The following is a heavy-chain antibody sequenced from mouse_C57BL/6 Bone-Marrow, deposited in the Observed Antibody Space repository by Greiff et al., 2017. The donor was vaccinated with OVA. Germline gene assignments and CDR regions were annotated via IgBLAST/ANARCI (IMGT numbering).Heavy chain of an antibody. CDR2: IDPSDSYT. CDR3: ARGFYSWMDY. Sequence: VQLQQPGAELVKPGASVKLSCKASGYTFTSYWMQWVKQRPGQGLEWIGEIDPSDSYTNYNQKFKGKATLTVDTSSGTAYMQLSSLTSRGSAVYYCARGFYSWMDYWGQGTSVTVSS. D-gene: IGHD2-12*01. V-gene: IGHV1-50*01. CDR1: GYTFTSYW. J-gene: IGHJ4*01.